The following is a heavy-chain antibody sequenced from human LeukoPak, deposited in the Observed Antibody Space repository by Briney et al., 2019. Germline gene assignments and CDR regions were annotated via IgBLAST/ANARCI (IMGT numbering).Heavy chain of an antibody. CDR2: IYTSGST. D-gene: IGHD6-19*01. CDR3: ARDSDSSGWYGIDY. J-gene: IGHJ4*02. Sequence: SETLSLTCTVSGGSISSYYWSWIRQPAGKGLEWIGRIYTSGSTNYNPSLKSRVTMSVDTSKNQFSLKLGSVTAADTAVYYCARDSDSSGWYGIDYWGQGTLVTVSS. CDR1: GGSISSYY. V-gene: IGHV4-4*07.